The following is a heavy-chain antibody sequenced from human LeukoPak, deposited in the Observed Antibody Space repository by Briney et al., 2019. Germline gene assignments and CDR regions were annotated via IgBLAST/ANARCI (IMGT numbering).Heavy chain of an antibody. CDR3: ARDRGSDWHYDY. CDR1: GFTVSSSH. Sequence: GGSLRLSCAASGFTVSSSHMSWVRQAPGKGLEWVSVIYSGGSTYFADSVKGRFTISRDNSKNTLCLQMNSLRAEDTAVYSCARDRGSDWHYDYWGQGTLVTVSS. V-gene: IGHV3-66*01. J-gene: IGHJ4*02. D-gene: IGHD6-19*01. CDR2: IYSGGST.